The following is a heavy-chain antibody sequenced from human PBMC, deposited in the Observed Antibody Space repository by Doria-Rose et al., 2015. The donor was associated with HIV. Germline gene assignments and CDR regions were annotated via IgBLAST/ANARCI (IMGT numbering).Heavy chain of an antibody. D-gene: IGHD6-13*01. Sequence: SGPVLVKPTETLTLTCTVSGVSLSSPGMGVSWIRQPPGKALEWLANIFSDDGRSYKTSLKIRLTISRGTSKSQVVLTMTDMDPVDTATYYCARIKSSRWYHKYYFDFWGQGTLVIVSA. CDR1: GVSLSSPGMG. J-gene: IGHJ4*02. CDR3: ARIKSSRWYHKYYFDF. CDR2: IFSDDGR. V-gene: IGHV2-26*01.